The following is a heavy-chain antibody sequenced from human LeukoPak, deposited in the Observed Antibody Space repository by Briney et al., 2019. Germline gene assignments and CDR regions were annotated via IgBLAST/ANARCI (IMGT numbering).Heavy chain of an antibody. CDR2: ISYNGYT. CDR3: ARHRDYYGSGSYEF. D-gene: IGHD3-10*01. J-gene: IGHJ4*02. CDR1: GGSISTYY. V-gene: IGHV4-59*08. Sequence: PSETLSLTCAVSGGSISTYYWSWIRQSPGKGLEWIGYISYNGYTNYNPSLNSRVTMSVDTSKSQFSLRLSSVTASDTAVYYCARHRDYYGSGSYEFWGQGTLVTVSS.